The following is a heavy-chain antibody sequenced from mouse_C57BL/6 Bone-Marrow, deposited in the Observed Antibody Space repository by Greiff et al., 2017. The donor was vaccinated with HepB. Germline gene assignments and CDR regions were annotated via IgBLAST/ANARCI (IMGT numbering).Heavy chain of an antibody. J-gene: IGHJ4*01. Sequence: VQLQQSGAELVRPGASVKLSCTASGFNIKDDYMHWVKQRPEQGLEWIGWIDPENGDTEYASKFQGKATITADTSSNTAYLQLSSLTSEDTAVYYCTTTVVAYYYAMDYWGQGTSVTVSS. V-gene: IGHV14-4*01. CDR3: TTTVVAYYYAMDY. D-gene: IGHD1-1*01. CDR1: GFNIKDDY. CDR2: IDPENGDT.